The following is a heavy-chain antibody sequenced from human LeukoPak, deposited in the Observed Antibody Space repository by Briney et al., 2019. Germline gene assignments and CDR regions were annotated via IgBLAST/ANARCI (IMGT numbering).Heavy chain of an antibody. CDR1: GFTFDDYA. J-gene: IGHJ2*01. CDR2: ISWNSGSI. CDR3: AKDTNDILTGLEWYFDL. Sequence: GGSLRLSCAASGFTFDDYAMHWVRQAPGKGLEWVSGISWNSGSIGYADSVKGRFTISRDNAKNSLYLQMNSLRAEDTALYYCAKDTNDILTGLEWYFDLWGRGTLVTVSS. D-gene: IGHD3-9*01. V-gene: IGHV3-9*01.